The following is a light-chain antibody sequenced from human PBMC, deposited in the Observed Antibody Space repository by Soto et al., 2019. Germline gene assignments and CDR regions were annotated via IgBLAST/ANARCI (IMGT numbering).Light chain of an antibody. CDR2: DVS. CDR3: SSYTRSTTLV. CDR1: SSDVGGYKY. Sequence: QSALTQPASVSGSPGQSITISCTGTSSDVGGYKYVSWYQQHPGKAPKLMIYDVSNRPSGVSSRFSGSKSGNTASLTISGLQAEDEADYYCSSYTRSTTLVFGSGTKVTVL. J-gene: IGLJ1*01. V-gene: IGLV2-14*01.